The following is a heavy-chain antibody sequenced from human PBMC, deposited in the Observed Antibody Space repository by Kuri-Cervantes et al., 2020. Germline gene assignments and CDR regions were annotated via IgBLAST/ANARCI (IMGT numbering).Heavy chain of an antibody. CDR3: ARAGGYCSSTSCRRGIYYYMDV. J-gene: IGHJ6*03. V-gene: IGHV4-34*01. CDR1: GGSISSYY. CDR2: INHSGST. D-gene: IGHD2-2*01. Sequence: SETLFLTCTVSGGSISSYYWSWIRQPPGKGLEWIGEINHSGSTNYNPSLKSRVTISVDTSKNQFSLKLSSVTAADTAVYYCARAGGYCSSTSCRRGIYYYMDVWGKGTTVTVSS.